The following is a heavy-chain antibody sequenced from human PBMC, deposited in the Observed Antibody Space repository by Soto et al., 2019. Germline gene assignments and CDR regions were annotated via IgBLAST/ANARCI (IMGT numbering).Heavy chain of an antibody. CDR3: ARRYGDYFDY. D-gene: IGHD4-17*01. Sequence: SETLSLTCTVSGDSISSYSWSWIRQPPGKGLEWIGNIHYNGNTKYSPSLKSRVTMSVDTSKNHFSLKLISVTAADTAVYYCARRYGDYFDYWGQGTLVTVSS. CDR1: GDSISSYS. J-gene: IGHJ4*02. CDR2: IHYNGNT. V-gene: IGHV4-59*08.